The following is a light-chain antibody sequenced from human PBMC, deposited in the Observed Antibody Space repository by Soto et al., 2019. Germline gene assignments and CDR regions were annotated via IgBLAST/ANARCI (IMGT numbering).Light chain of an antibody. CDR2: DAS. V-gene: IGKV3-20*01. J-gene: IGKJ1*01. CDR3: QQYGTSPWK. CDR1: QTGINTY. Sequence: EIGLTQSPGTLYLSPGERATLSGRASQTGINTYLAWYQHKPGQAPRLLIYDASTRATGIPDRFSGSGSGTDFTLTISRLGPEDYAVYYFQQYGTSPWKFSHGTQVDIK.